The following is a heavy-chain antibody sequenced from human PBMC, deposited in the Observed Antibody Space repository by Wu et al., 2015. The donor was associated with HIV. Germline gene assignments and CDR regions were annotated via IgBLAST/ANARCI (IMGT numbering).Heavy chain of an antibody. CDR3: AREIAAAGPSYYYYYGMDV. J-gene: IGHJ6*02. Sequence: QVQLVQSGAEVKKPGSSVKVSCKASGGTFSSYAISWVRQAPGQGLEWMGGIIPIFGTANYAQKFQGRVTITTDESTSTAYMELSSLRSEDTAVYYCAREIAAAGPSYYYYYGMDVWGQGTTVTVSS. CDR2: IIPIFGTA. CDR1: GGTFSSYA. D-gene: IGHD6-13*01. V-gene: IGHV1-69*05.